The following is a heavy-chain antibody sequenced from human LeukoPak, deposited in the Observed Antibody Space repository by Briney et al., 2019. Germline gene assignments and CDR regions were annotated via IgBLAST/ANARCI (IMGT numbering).Heavy chain of an antibody. Sequence: PSETLSLTCAVYGGSFSGYYWSWIRQPPGKGLEWIGEINHSGSTNYNPSLKSRVTISVDTSKNQFSLKLSSVTAADTAVYYCARYIVGAVDYWVQGTLVTVSS. CDR2: INHSGST. CDR3: ARYIVGAVDY. J-gene: IGHJ4*02. D-gene: IGHD1-26*01. V-gene: IGHV4-34*01. CDR1: GGSFSGYY.